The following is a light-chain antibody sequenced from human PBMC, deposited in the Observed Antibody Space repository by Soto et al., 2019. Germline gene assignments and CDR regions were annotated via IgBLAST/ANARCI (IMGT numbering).Light chain of an antibody. V-gene: IGKV1-5*01. Sequence: DIQMTQSPSTLSASVGDRLTITCRASQSISIWLAWYQQKPGKAPNILIYDASTLVSGVPSRFSGSGSGTEFTLTISSLQPDDSATYYCQQYNNYFSWTFGQGTKVEIK. CDR2: DAS. J-gene: IGKJ1*01. CDR1: QSISIW. CDR3: QQYNNYFSWT.